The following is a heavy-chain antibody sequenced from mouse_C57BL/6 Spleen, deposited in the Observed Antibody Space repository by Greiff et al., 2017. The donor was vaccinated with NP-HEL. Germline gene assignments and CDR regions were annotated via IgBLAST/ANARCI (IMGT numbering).Heavy chain of an antibody. CDR3: ASDSSGYGFAY. CDR1: GYTFTSYW. D-gene: IGHD3-2*02. CDR2: IHPNSGST. Sequence: VQLQESGAELVKPGASVKLSCKASGYTFTSYWMHWVKQRPGQGLEWIGMIHPNSGSTNYNEKFKSKATLTVDKSSSTAYMQLSSLTSEDSAVYYCASDSSGYGFAYWGQGTLVTVSA. J-gene: IGHJ3*01. V-gene: IGHV1-64*01.